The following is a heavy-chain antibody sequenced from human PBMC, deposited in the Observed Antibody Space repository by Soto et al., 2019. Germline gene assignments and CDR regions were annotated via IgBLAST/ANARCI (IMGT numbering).Heavy chain of an antibody. D-gene: IGHD3-22*01. CDR3: ARTPDYYDSRDRRYYFGY. CDR2: IYYSGST. J-gene: IGHJ4*02. V-gene: IGHV4-31*03. CDR1: GGSISSGGYY. Sequence: PSETLSLTCTVSGGSISSGGYYWSWIRQHPGKGLEWIGYIYYSGSTYYNPSLKSRVTISVDTSKNQFSLKLSSVTAADTAVYYCARTPDYYDSRDRRYYFGYWGQGTLVTVSS.